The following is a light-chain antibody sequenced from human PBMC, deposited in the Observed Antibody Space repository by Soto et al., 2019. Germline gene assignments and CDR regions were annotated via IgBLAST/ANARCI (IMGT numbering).Light chain of an antibody. CDR3: KQRHIIPFT. CDR1: QRVLSSSNNNNF. V-gene: IGKV4-1*01. J-gene: IGKJ2*01. Sequence: DIVMTQSPDSLAVSLGEMATINCKSSQRVLSSSNNNNFLPWYQQKPGQSPKLLIYLASTRESGVPDRFSGRGSGPDFSATIRSLKAAHVAVYTCKQRHIIPFTSGNGTKLAIK. CDR2: LAS.